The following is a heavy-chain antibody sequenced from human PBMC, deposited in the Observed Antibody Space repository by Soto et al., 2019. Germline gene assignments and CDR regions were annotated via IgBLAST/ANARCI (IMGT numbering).Heavy chain of an antibody. V-gene: IGHV1-46*01. CDR2: INPTGGGRT. CDR3: ARGMYHSSGWSRTTDYYYGMDV. J-gene: IGHJ6*02. CDR1: GYDVTRYY. Sequence: ASVKVSFKASGYDVTRYYIHWLRQGPGQGLEWMGIINPTGGGRTKYAQKFQGRVTVTSDRSTSTVYMELTSLNSVTPEDTAVYYCARGMYHSSGWSRTTDYYYGMDVWGQGTTVTVSS. D-gene: IGHD6-19*01.